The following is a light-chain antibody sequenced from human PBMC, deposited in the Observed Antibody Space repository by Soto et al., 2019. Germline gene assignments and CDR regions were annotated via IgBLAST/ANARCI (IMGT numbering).Light chain of an antibody. V-gene: IGLV2-11*01. CDR1: SSDVGAYNF. CDR3: CSYAGTYSPV. CDR2: DVS. Sequence: QSALTQPPSVSGSPGQSVTISCTGTSSDVGAYNFVSWYQQYPGKAPKLIIFDVSARPSGVPDRFSCSKSGNTASLTISGLQADDEADYYCCSYAGTYSPVLGGGTKLTVL. J-gene: IGLJ2*01.